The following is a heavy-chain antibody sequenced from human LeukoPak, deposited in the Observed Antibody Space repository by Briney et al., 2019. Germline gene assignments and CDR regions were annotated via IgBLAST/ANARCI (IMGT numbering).Heavy chain of an antibody. D-gene: IGHD3-3*01. Sequence: ASVKVSCKASGYTFTSYGISWVRQAPGQGLEGMGWISAYNGNTNYAQKLQGRVTMTTDTSTSTAYMELRSLRSDDTAVYYCARVAITIFGVVIPIDYWGQGTLVTVSS. J-gene: IGHJ4*02. CDR3: ARVAITIFGVVIPIDY. V-gene: IGHV1-18*01. CDR2: ISAYNGNT. CDR1: GYTFTSYG.